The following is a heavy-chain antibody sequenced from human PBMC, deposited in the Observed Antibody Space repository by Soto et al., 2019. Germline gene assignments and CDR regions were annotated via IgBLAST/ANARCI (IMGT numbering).Heavy chain of an antibody. CDR1: GFTFSSYW. Sequence: PGGSLRLSCAASGFTFSSYWIHWVRQAPGKGLVWVSRINFDGSSTTYADSVKGRFTISRDNAKKTLYLQMNSLRAEDTAVYYWARGTHYYDTSGPSDYWGQGTLVTVSS. V-gene: IGHV3-74*01. J-gene: IGHJ4*02. CDR2: INFDGSST. CDR3: ARGTHYYDTSGPSDY. D-gene: IGHD3-22*01.